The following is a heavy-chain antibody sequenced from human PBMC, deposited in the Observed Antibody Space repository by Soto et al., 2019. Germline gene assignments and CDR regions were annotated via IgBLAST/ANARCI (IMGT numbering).Heavy chain of an antibody. CDR1: GGSISSSSYY. CDR2: IYYSGST. Sequence: SETLSLTCTVSGGSISSSSYYWGWIRQPPGKGLEWIGSIYYSGSTYYNPSLKSRVTISVDTSKNQFSLKLSSVTAADTAVYYCARLGRYYDFWSGQEYYYYYYMDVWGKGTTVTVSS. D-gene: IGHD3-3*01. CDR3: ARLGRYYDFWSGQEYYYYYYMDV. J-gene: IGHJ6*03. V-gene: IGHV4-39*01.